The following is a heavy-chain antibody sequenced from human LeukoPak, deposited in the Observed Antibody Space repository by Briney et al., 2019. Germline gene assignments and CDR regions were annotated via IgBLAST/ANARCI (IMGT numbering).Heavy chain of an antibody. CDR1: GFTVSSNY. D-gene: IGHD6-19*01. V-gene: IGHV3-53*01. CDR3: AKDARRTSGWYFFDY. J-gene: IGHJ4*02. CDR2: IYTGGNT. Sequence: GGSLRLSCAGSGFTVSSNYMSWVRQAPGKGLEWVSVIYTGGNTYYADSVKGRFTISRDNSKNTLFLQMNSLRAEDTAVYFCAKDARRTSGWYFFDYWGPGTLVTVSS.